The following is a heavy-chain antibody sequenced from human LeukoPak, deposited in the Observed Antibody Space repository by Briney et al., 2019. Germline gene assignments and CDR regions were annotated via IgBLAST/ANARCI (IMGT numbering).Heavy chain of an antibody. V-gene: IGHV1-69*05. CDR2: IIPIFGTP. Sequence: SVKVSCKASGGTFSSYGISWVRQAPGQGLEWMGGIIPIFGTPNYAQKLQGRVTMTTDTSTSTAYMELRSLRSDDTAVYYCARVSGVYSSSWYVYYFDYWGQGTLVAVSS. CDR1: GGTFSSYG. J-gene: IGHJ4*02. D-gene: IGHD6-13*01. CDR3: ARVSGVYSSSWYVYYFDY.